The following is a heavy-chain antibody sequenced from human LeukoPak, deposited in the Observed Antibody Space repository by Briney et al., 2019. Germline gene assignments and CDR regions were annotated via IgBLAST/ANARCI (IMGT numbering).Heavy chain of an antibody. CDR2: ISSSGSTI. D-gene: IGHD3-3*01. J-gene: IGHJ4*02. CDR3: ARARTRVVIGVSFDY. Sequence: GGSLRLSCAASGFTFSDYYMSWIRRAPGKGLEWVSYISSSGSTIYYADSVKGRFTISRDNAKNSLYLQMNSLRAEDTAVYYCARARTRVVIGVSFDYWGQGTLVTVSS. CDR1: GFTFSDYY. V-gene: IGHV3-11*04.